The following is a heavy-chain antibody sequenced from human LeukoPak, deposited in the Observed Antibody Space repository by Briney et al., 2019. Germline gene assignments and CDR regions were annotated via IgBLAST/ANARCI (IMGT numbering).Heavy chain of an antibody. CDR3: VSKWFDH. J-gene: IGHJ5*02. V-gene: IGHV3-48*03. CDR2: ISSSGSIT. CDR1: GFTFSSYE. Sequence: GGSLRLSCAASGFTFSSYEMNWVRQAPGKGLEWVSYISSSGSITNYADSVKGRFTISRDNAKNSLYLQMNSLKAEDTALYYCVSKWFDHWGQGTLVTVSS.